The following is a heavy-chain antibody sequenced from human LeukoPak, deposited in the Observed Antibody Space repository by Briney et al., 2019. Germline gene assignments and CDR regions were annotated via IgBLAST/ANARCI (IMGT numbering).Heavy chain of an antibody. CDR1: GFTVSSNY. D-gene: IGHD7-27*01. CDR2: IYGGGST. J-gene: IGHJ4*02. CDR3: AKATGSWGPNDY. V-gene: IGHV3-53*01. Sequence: GGSLRLSCAVSGFTVSSNYMSWVRQAPGKGLEWVSVIYGGGSTYYADSVKGRFTISRDNSKNTLYLQMNSLRAEDTAVYYCAKATGSWGPNDYWGQGALVTVSS.